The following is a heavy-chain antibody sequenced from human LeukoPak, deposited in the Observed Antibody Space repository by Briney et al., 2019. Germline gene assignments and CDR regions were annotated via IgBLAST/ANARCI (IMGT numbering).Heavy chain of an antibody. D-gene: IGHD6-19*01. CDR3: ARRIGYSSGHSVVYYFDY. J-gene: IGHJ4*02. Sequence: SGGSLRLSCAASGFTFSTYWMHWVRQAPGKGLVWVSLINSGGDDTRYADSVKGRFTISRDNAKNTLYLQMNSLRAEDTAVYYCARRIGYSSGHSVVYYFDYWGQGTLVTVSS. CDR1: GFTFSTYW. CDR2: INSGGDDT. V-gene: IGHV3-74*01.